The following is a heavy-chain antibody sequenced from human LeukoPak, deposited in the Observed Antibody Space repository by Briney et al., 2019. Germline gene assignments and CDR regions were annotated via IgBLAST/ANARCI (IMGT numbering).Heavy chain of an antibody. CDR2: IYSGGST. V-gene: IGHV3-53*01. CDR3: ARESGNGEQGLGY. D-gene: IGHD6-19*01. Sequence: GGSLRLSCAASGFTVSSNYMRWFRQAPGKGLEWVSVIYSGGSTYYADSVKGRFTISRDNSKNTLYLQMNSLRAEDTAVYYCARESGNGEQGLGYWGQGTLVTVSS. J-gene: IGHJ4*02. CDR1: GFTVSSNY.